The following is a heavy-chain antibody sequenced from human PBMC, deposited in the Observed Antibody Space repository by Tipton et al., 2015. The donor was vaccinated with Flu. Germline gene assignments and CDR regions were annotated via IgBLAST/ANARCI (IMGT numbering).Heavy chain of an antibody. Sequence: LSLTCAVSGYSISRGYYWGWIRQPPGKGLEWVSLISWNSDTTYYADSVKGRFTISRDNSKSSLYLHMNSLRTEGTALYYCVKDMGVAAVTEYGLDVWGQGTTVTVSS. CDR2: ISWNSDTT. D-gene: IGHD2-21*02. CDR3: VKDMGVAAVTEYGLDV. V-gene: IGHV3-43*01. J-gene: IGHJ6*02. CDR1: GYSISRGYY.